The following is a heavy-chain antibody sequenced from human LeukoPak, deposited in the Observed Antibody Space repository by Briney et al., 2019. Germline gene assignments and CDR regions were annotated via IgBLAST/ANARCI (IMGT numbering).Heavy chain of an antibody. CDR3: ARLDMQRWLQPLAFDY. J-gene: IGHJ4*02. V-gene: IGHV5-51*01. CDR2: IYPGDSDT. Sequence: GESLKISCKGSGYSFTSYWIGWVRQMPGKGLEWMEIIYPGDSDTRYSPSFQGQVTISADKSISTAYLQWSSLKASDTAMYYCARLDMQRWLQPLAFDYWGQGTLVTVSS. D-gene: IGHD5-24*01. CDR1: GYSFTSYW.